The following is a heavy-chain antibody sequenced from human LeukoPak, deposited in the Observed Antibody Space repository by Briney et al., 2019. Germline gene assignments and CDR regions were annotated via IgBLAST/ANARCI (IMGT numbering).Heavy chain of an antibody. Sequence: SQTLSLTCVISGDSVSSNSAAWNWIRQSPSRGLEWLGRTYYRSKWYSYSAVSVKSRIIINPDTSKNQFSLQLDSVTPEDTAVYYCVRGGTSTAGFDYWGQGTLVTVSS. J-gene: IGHJ4*02. CDR2: TYYRSKWYS. V-gene: IGHV6-1*01. D-gene: IGHD6-13*01. CDR1: GDSVSSNSAA. CDR3: VRGGTSTAGFDY.